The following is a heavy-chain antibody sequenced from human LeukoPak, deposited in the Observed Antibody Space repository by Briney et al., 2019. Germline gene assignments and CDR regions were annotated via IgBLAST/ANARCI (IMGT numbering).Heavy chain of an antibody. CDR3: ARDISMVRGSADY. J-gene: IGHJ4*02. CDR2: ISSSSSYI. V-gene: IGHV3-21*01. D-gene: IGHD3-10*01. Sequence: GGSLRLSCAASGFTFSSYGMHWVRQAPGKGLEWVSSISSSSSYIYYADSVKGRFTISRDNAKNSLYLQMNSLRAEDTAVYYCARDISMVRGSADYWGQGTLVTVSS. CDR1: GFTFSSYG.